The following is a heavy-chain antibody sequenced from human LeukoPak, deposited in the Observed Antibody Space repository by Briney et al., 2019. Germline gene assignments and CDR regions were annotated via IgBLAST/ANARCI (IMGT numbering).Heavy chain of an antibody. CDR2: IYDSGST. CDR3: ARYGGNSLDY. Sequence: PSETLSLTCTVSGGSIGSVGYYWSWIRQHPGKGLEWIGYIYDSGSTYYNPSLKSRVIISVDTSKNQFSLKLSSVTAADTAVYYCARYGGNSLDYWGQGTLVTVSS. V-gene: IGHV4-31*03. D-gene: IGHD4-23*01. J-gene: IGHJ4*02. CDR1: GGSIGSVGYY.